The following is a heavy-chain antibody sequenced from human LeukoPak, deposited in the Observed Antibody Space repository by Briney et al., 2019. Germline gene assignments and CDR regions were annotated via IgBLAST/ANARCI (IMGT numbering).Heavy chain of an antibody. CDR2: IIPILGIA. Sequence: GASVKVSCKASGGTFSSYAISWVRQAPGQGLEWMGRIIPILGIANYAQKFQGRVTITADKSTSTAYMELSRLRSDDTAVYYCATQRGSYLWGTDFDYWGQGTLVTVSS. V-gene: IGHV1-69*04. CDR3: ATQRGSYLWGTDFDY. J-gene: IGHJ4*02. CDR1: GGTFSSYA. D-gene: IGHD3-16*01.